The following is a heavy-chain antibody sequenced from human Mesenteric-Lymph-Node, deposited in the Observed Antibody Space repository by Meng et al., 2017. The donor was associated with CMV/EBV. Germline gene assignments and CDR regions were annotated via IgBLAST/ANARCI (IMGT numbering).Heavy chain of an antibody. D-gene: IGHD6-6*01. CDR1: GASISSYY. V-gene: IGHV4-59*08. Sequence: SETLSLTCTVSGASISSYYWSWIRQPPGKGLEWIAYIYFGGTTNYNPSLKSRVTISVDTSKNQFSLRLSSVTAADTAMYYCARVKFSSSDAFDFWGQGTMVTVSS. CDR2: IYFGGTT. J-gene: IGHJ3*01. CDR3: ARVKFSSSDAFDF.